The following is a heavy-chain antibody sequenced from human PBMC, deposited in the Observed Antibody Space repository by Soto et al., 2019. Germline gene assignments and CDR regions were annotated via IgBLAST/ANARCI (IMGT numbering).Heavy chain of an antibody. D-gene: IGHD3-22*01. Sequence: GESLKISCKASGYTFSVYWIGWVRQMPGKGLEWMVNIYPDDSDTSNNPSFDGRFTVSAAKSTNTAYLHWRSLKASDTAIYYWVGPLGNSGMVIIAYSGQGTPVT. CDR1: GYTFSVYW. CDR3: VGPLGNSGMVIIAY. V-gene: IGHV5-51*01. CDR2: IYPDDSDT. J-gene: IGHJ4*02.